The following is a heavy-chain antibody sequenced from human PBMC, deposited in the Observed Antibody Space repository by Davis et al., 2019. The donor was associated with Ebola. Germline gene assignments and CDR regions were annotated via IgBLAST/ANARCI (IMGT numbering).Heavy chain of an antibody. CDR2: IYYSGST. CDR1: GGSISSHY. V-gene: IGHV4-59*11. CDR3: ARAPSGGTLLSTAFDI. Sequence: PGGSLRLSCTVSGGSISSHYWSWIRQPPGKGLEWIGYIYYSGSTNYNPSLKSRVTISVDTSKNQFSLKLSSVTAADTAVYYCARAPSGGTLLSTAFDIWGQGTMVTVSS. J-gene: IGHJ3*02. D-gene: IGHD2-15*01.